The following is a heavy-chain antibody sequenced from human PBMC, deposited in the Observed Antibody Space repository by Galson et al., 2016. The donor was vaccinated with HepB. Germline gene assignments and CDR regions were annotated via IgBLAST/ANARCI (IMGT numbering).Heavy chain of an antibody. CDR2: VSSSSSYI. J-gene: IGHJ4*02. CDR3: ARDSIIVGATQDIDY. Sequence: SLRLSCAASGFTFSSYSMNWVRQAPGKGLEWVSSVSSSSSYIYYADSVKGRFTISRDNAKNSLYLQMNSLRAEDTAVYYCARDSIIVGATQDIDYWGQGTLVTVSS. D-gene: IGHD1-26*01. CDR1: GFTFSSYS. V-gene: IGHV3-21*01.